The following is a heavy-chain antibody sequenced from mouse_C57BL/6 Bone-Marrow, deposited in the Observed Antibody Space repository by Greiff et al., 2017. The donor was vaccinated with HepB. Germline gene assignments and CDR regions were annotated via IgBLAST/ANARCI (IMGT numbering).Heavy chain of an antibody. CDR3: ARGSLYGSCYWYFDV. CDR1: GYTFTSYT. J-gene: IGHJ1*03. D-gene: IGHD1-1*01. Sequence: QVQLQQSGAELARPGASVKMSCKASGYTFTSYTMHWVKQRPGQGLEWIGYINPSSGYTKYNQKFKDKSTLTADKSSSTAYMQLSSLTSEDTTVYYCARGSLYGSCYWYFDVWGTETTVTVSS. CDR2: INPSSGYT. V-gene: IGHV1-4*01.